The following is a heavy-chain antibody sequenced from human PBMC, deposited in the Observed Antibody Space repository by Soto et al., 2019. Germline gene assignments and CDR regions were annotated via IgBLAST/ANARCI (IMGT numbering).Heavy chain of an antibody. V-gene: IGHV3-7*01. D-gene: IGHD5-12*01. J-gene: IGHJ4*02. CDR3: VRELGGHDDY. CDR1: GFTFSSHW. Sequence: GGSLRLSCAGSGFTFSSHWMSWVRQAAGKGLEWVANISPDGSGKTYVDSVQGRFTISRDNAKNSVFLQMNSLRADDTAVYYCVRELGGHDDYWGQGTLVTVSS. CDR2: ISPDGSGK.